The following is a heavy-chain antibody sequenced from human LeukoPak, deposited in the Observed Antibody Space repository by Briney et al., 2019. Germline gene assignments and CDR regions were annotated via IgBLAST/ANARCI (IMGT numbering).Heavy chain of an antibody. D-gene: IGHD3-22*01. CDR3: ARVRYYYDSSGQDY. CDR1: GYTFTSYG. Sequence: ATVEVSCKASGYTFTSYGISWVRQAPGQGLEWMGWTSAYNGNTNYAQKLQGRVTMTTDTSTSTAYMELRSLRSDDTAVYYCARVRYYYDSSGQDYWGQGTLVTVSS. J-gene: IGHJ4*02. V-gene: IGHV1-18*04. CDR2: TSAYNGNT.